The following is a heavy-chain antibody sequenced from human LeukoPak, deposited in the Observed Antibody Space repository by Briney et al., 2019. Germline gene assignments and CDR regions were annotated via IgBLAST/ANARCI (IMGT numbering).Heavy chain of an antibody. D-gene: IGHD3-10*01. CDR1: GFTFDDYA. CDR2: ISWNSGSI. V-gene: IGHV3-9*01. Sequence: GGSLRLSCAASGFTFDDYAMHWVRQAPGKGLEWVSGISWNSGSIGYADSVKGRFTISRDNAKNSLYLQMNSLRAEDTALYYCAKDVYGSESLLSGMDVWGQGTTVTVSS. CDR3: AKDVYGSESLLSGMDV. J-gene: IGHJ6*02.